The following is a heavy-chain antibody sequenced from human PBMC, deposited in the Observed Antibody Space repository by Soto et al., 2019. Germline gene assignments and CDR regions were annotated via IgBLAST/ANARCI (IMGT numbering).Heavy chain of an antibody. CDR2: ISWNSGSI. Sequence: EVQLVESGGGLVQPGRSLRLSCAASGFTFDDYAMHWVRQAPGKGLEWVSGISWNSGSIGYADSVKGRFTISRDNAKNSLYLQMNSLRAEDTALYYCAKVGMRFGHLDYWGQGTLVTVSS. CDR1: GFTFDDYA. V-gene: IGHV3-9*01. CDR3: AKVGMRFGHLDY. D-gene: IGHD3-10*01. J-gene: IGHJ4*02.